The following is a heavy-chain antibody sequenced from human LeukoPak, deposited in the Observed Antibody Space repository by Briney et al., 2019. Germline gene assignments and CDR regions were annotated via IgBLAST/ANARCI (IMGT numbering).Heavy chain of an antibody. D-gene: IGHD2-15*01. V-gene: IGHV4-59*01. J-gene: IGHJ5*02. Sequence: SETLSLTCTVSGGSISSYYWSWIRQPPGKGLEWIGYIYYSGSTNYNPSLKSRVTISVDTSKNQFSLKLSSVTAADTAVYYCAREMVYCSGGSCAGYNWFDPWGQGTLVTVSS. CDR1: GGSISSYY. CDR3: AREMVYCSGGSCAGYNWFDP. CDR2: IYYSGST.